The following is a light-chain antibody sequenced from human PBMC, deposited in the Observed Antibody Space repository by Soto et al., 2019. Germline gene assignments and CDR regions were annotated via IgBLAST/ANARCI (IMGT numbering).Light chain of an antibody. Sequence: DIQRPQPHSPLPASVGDMVTITGRGNQSISTWLAWYQQTPGKAPNLLIYKASRLETGVPSRFSGSGSGTEFTLTTSFLQPDDFATYYCQQYNSYSPLTVGGGTKGDIK. CDR1: QSISTW. J-gene: IGKJ4*01. CDR3: QQYNSYSPLT. V-gene: IGKV1-5*03. CDR2: KAS.